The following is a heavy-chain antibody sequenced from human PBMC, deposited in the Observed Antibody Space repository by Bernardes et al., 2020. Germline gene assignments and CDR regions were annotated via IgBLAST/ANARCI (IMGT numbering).Heavy chain of an antibody. D-gene: IGHD2-15*01. CDR3: AKGSSGYCSGGSCYWDYFDY. V-gene: IGHV3-30*18. CDR2: ISYDGSNK. CDR1: GFTFSSYG. Sequence: GGSLRLSCAASGFTFSSYGMHWVRQAPGKGLEWVAVISYDGSNKYYADSVKGRFTISRDNSKNTLYLQMNSLRAEDTAVYYCAKGSSGYCSGGSCYWDYFDYWGQGTLVTVSS. J-gene: IGHJ4*02.